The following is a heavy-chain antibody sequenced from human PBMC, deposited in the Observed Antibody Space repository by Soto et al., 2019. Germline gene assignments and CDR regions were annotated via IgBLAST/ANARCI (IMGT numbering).Heavy chain of an antibody. Sequence: SETLSLTCAVYGGSFSGYYWSWIRQPPGKGLEWIGEINHSGSTNYNPSLKSRVTISVDTSKNQFSLKLSSVTAADTAVYYCARGGYYYDSSGYDFDYWGQGTLVTVSS. V-gene: IGHV4-34*01. CDR1: GGSFSGYY. J-gene: IGHJ4*02. CDR3: ARGGYYYDSSGYDFDY. CDR2: INHSGST. D-gene: IGHD3-22*01.